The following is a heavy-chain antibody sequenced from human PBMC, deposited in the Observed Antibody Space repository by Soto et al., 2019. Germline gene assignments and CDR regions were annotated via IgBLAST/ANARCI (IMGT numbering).Heavy chain of an antibody. CDR1: GGTFSSYA. CDR3: ARRITIFSWFDP. D-gene: IGHD3-3*01. V-gene: IGHV1-69*13. J-gene: IGHJ5*02. CDR2: ITPIFGTA. Sequence: GASVKLSCKASGGTFSSYAISWVRQAPGQGLEWMGGITPIFGTANYAQRFQGRVTITADEYTSTAYMELSSLRSEDTAVYYCARRITIFSWFDPWGQGTLVTVS.